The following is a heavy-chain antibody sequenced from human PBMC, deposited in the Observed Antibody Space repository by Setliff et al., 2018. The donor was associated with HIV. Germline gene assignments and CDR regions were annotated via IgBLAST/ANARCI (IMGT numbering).Heavy chain of an antibody. CDR3: ARDRRYSPHYFDY. CDR2: IYTSGST. Sequence: SETLSLTCTVSGGSISSGGYYWGWIRQPPGKGLEWIGHIYTSGSTNYSPSLKSRVTISVDTSKKQFSLKLSSVTAADTAVYYCARDRRYSPHYFDYWGQGTLVTVSS. CDR1: GGSISSGGYY. J-gene: IGHJ4*02. D-gene: IGHD1-26*01. V-gene: IGHV4-61*09.